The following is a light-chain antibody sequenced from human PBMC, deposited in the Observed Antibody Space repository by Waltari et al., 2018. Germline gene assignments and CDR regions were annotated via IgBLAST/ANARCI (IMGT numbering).Light chain of an antibody. V-gene: IGKV3-20*01. CDR1: QSVSSSS. Sequence: EIVLTQSPGTLSLSPGERATLSCRASQSVSSSSLAWYQQKPGQAPRLPIYGASSSATGIPDRFSGSGSGTDFTLTISRLEPEDFAVYYCQQYGSSPLTFGGGTKVEIK. CDR2: GAS. J-gene: IGKJ4*01. CDR3: QQYGSSPLT.